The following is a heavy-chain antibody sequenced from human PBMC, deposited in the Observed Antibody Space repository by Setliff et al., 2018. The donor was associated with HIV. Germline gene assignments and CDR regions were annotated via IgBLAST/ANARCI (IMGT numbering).Heavy chain of an antibody. CDR3: ARESYFYYFDY. CDR2: IYTSGST. V-gene: IGHV4-61*02. Sequence: PSETLSLTCTVSGGSISSGTYYWSWIRQPAGKGLEWIGRIYTSGSTNYNPSLKSRVTISVDTSKNQFSLKLSSVTAADAAVYYCARESYFYYFDYWGQGTLVTV. J-gene: IGHJ4*02. D-gene: IGHD3-10*01. CDR1: GGSISSGTYY.